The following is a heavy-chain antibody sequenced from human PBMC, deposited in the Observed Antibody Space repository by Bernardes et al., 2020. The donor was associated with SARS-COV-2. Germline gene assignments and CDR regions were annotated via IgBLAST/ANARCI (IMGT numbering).Heavy chain of an antibody. V-gene: IGHV3-7*01. CDR1: GFTFSNYW. Sequence: LRLSCAPSGFTFSNYWMTWVRQAPGKGLEWVANINPDGSQKHHMGSVQGRFTISRDNAKNSLYLQMDSLRAEDTAVYYCATHLDWAFDYWGQGTLVTVSS. CDR2: INPDGSQK. CDR3: ATHLDWAFDY. D-gene: IGHD3-9*01. J-gene: IGHJ4*02.